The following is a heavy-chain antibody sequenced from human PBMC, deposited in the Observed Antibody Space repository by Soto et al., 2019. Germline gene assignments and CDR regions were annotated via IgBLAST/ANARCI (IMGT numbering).Heavy chain of an antibody. CDR2: ISYNGRNK. V-gene: IGHV3-30*04. CDR3: ARQAKIGDRSQFYFDS. J-gene: IGHJ4*02. CDR1: GFTFSFYA. D-gene: IGHD3-16*01. Sequence: QVQLVESGGDVVQPRRSLRLSCAASGFTFSFYAMHWVRQAPGKGLEWVAVISYNGRNKHYVDSVKGRFTISRDNSQDTLYLQMESLRPDDTAVYYCARQAKIGDRSQFYFDSWGQGTLVTVSS.